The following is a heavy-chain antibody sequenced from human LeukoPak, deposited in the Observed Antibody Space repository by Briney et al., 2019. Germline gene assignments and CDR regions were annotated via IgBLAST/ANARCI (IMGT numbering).Heavy chain of an antibody. J-gene: IGHJ4*02. CDR2: IYPGDSDT. CDR1: GYSFTSYW. D-gene: IGHD6-13*01. CDR3: ARPPIAAAGTDFDY. V-gene: IGHV5-51*01. Sequence: GESLNISCKGSGYSFTSYWIGWVRQMPGKGLEWMGIIYPGDSDTRYSPSFPGQVTISSEKSISTAYLPWSSLKASDTAMSYCARPPIAAAGTDFDYWGQGTLVTVSS.